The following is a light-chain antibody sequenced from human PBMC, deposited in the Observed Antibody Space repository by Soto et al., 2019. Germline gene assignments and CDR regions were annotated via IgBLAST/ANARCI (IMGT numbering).Light chain of an antibody. CDR3: LLSYGGDHRV. CDR2: DTS. J-gene: IGLJ2*01. CDR1: TGAVTSGHY. V-gene: IGLV7-46*01. Sequence: QAVVTQEPSVTVSPGGTVTLTCGSSTGAVTSGHYPYRLQQKPGQVPRTLIYDTSNKHSWTPARFSGSLLGGKAALTLSGARLEDEADYYCLLSYGGDHRVFGGGTKLTVL.